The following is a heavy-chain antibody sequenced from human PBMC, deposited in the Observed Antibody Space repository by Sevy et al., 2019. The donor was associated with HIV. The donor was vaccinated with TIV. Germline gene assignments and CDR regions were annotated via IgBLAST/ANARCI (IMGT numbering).Heavy chain of an antibody. V-gene: IGHV3-9*01. CDR1: GFAFSDYA. D-gene: IGHD2-15*01. J-gene: IGHJ3*02. CDR3: GRAQGYCVINSCFGGSINAFDI. Sequence: GGSLRLSCAASGFAFSDYAMHWVRQVPGKGLEWVSGISWNSGAIGYADSVKGLFTISRDNAKNSLHLQMNSLRVEDTALYYCGRAQGYCVINSCFGGSINAFDIWGQGTMVTDSS. CDR2: ISWNSGAI.